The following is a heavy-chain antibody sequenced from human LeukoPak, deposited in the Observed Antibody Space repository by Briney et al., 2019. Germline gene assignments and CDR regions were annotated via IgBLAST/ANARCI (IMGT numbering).Heavy chain of an antibody. Sequence: QPGRSLRLSCAASGFTFSSYARHWVRQAPGKGLEWVSTLSDSGVRTYYADSVKGRFTISRDNSKKTLYLQMKSLRAEDTAVYYCVKASVTTTRYFYYMDVWGKGTTVTVSS. J-gene: IGHJ6*03. CDR3: VKASVTTTRYFYYMDV. CDR2: LSDSGVRT. V-gene: IGHV3-23*01. D-gene: IGHD4-17*01. CDR1: GFTFSSYA.